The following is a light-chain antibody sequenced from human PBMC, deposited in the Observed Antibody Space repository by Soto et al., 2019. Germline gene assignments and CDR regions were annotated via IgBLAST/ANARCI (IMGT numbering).Light chain of an antibody. CDR1: QSVGSY. Sequence: EIVLIHSPATLSLSPGERATLSCRASQSVGSYLAWYQHKPGQAPRLLISDASNRATGIPARFSGSGSETDFTLTISSLEPEDSAVYYCQQRSTWPSLTFGGGTKVDIK. CDR2: DAS. J-gene: IGKJ4*01. V-gene: IGKV3-11*01. CDR3: QQRSTWPSLT.